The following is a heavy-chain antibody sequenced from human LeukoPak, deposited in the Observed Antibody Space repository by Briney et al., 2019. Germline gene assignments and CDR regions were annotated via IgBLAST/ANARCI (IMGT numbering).Heavy chain of an antibody. CDR1: GGSLSGYY. J-gene: IGHJ4*02. CDR3: ARGDRYSSWYYYNTDGFDY. Sequence: SETLSLTCAVYGGSLSGYYWSWIRQPPGKGLEWIGEINHSGSTNYNPSLKSRVTISVDTSKNQLSLKLSSVTAADTAVYYCARGDRYSSWYYYNTDGFDYWGQGTLVTVSS. CDR2: INHSGST. D-gene: IGHD6-13*01. V-gene: IGHV4-34*01.